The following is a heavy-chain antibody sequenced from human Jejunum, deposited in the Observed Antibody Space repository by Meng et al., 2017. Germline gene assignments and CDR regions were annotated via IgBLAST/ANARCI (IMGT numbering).Heavy chain of an antibody. D-gene: IGHD5-12*01. Sequence: GLREESGTGRVKRSGTLSLTCPVSGGSHSAVWWNWVRQPSWKGLEWIGEIWHSGASNYNPSLNSRVTISVDKSKNQLSLELASLTAADTAVYYCARGATGTRPFDYWGQGTLVTVSS. CDR3: ARGATGTRPFDY. V-gene: IGHV4-4*02. CDR1: GGSHSAVW. J-gene: IGHJ4*02. CDR2: IWHSGAS.